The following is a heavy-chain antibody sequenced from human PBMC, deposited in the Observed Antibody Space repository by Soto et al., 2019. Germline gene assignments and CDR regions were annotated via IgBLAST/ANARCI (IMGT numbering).Heavy chain of an antibody. CDR1: GGSFSGYY. V-gene: IGHV4-34*01. D-gene: IGHD4-17*01. Sequence: QVQLQQWGAGLLKPSETLSLTCAVYGGSFSGYYWSWIRQPPGKGLEWIGEINHSGSTNYNPSLKSRVTISVDTSKNQFSLKLSSVTAADTAVYYCARATRTTAIYYFDYWGQGTLVTVSS. CDR3: ARATRTTAIYYFDY. J-gene: IGHJ4*02. CDR2: INHSGST.